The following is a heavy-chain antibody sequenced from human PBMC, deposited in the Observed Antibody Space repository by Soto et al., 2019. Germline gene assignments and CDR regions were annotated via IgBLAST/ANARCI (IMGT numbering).Heavy chain of an antibody. CDR2: ISYDGSNK. V-gene: IGHV3-30-3*01. CDR3: ARSGSWGKDYYAMDV. J-gene: IGHJ6*02. D-gene: IGHD3-10*01. Sequence: QVQLVESGGGVVQPGRSLRLSCAASGFTFSNYAMHWVRQAPGKGLEWVAVISYDGSNKYFADSVKGRFTISRDNSKNTLYLQMNSLRAEDTAVYYCARSGSWGKDYYAMDVWGQGTTVTVSS. CDR1: GFTFSNYA.